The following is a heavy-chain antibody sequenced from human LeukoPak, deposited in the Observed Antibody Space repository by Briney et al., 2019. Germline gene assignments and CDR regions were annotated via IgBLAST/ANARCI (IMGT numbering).Heavy chain of an antibody. CDR1: GGSISSYY. CDR2: IYYSGST. D-gene: IGHD4-17*01. Sequence: SETLSLTCTVSGGSISSYYWSWIRQPPGKGLEWIGYIYYSGSTNYNPSLKSRVTISVDTSKNQFSLKLSSVTAADTAVYYCAREGANGDLGGWGQGTLVTVSS. V-gene: IGHV4-59*01. CDR3: AREGANGDLGG. J-gene: IGHJ4*02.